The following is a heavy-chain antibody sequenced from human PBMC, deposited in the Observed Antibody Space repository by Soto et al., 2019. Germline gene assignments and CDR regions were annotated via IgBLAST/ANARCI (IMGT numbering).Heavy chain of an antibody. CDR3: ARRLYYYDSSGSFDY. D-gene: IGHD3-22*01. J-gene: IGHJ4*02. Sequence: QLQLQESGPGLVKPSETLSLTCTVSGGSISSSSYYWGWIRQPPGKGLEWIGSIYYSGSTYYNPSLKSRVTIPVDTSKNQFSLKLSSVTAADTAVYYCARRLYYYDSSGSFDYWGQGTLVTVSS. CDR2: IYYSGST. V-gene: IGHV4-39*01. CDR1: GGSISSSSYY.